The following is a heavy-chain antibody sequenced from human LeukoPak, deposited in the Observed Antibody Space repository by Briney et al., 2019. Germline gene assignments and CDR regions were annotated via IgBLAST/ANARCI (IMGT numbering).Heavy chain of an antibody. Sequence: ASVKVSCKTSGYTFSTYAIHWVRQAPGQGLEWMGWINADYGNTKYSQKFQDRVTITRDTSASTAYMELSSLRSEDTAVYYCARLDPYYFDSSGHYDYWGQGTLVTVSS. CDR3: ARLDPYYFDSSGHYDY. V-gene: IGHV1-3*01. CDR1: GYTFSTYA. CDR2: INADYGNT. J-gene: IGHJ4*02. D-gene: IGHD3-22*01.